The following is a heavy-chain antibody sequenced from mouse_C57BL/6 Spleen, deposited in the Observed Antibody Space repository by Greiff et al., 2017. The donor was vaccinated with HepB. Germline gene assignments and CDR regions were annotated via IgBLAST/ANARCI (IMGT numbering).Heavy chain of an antibody. Sequence: EVQVVESGPGLVKPSQSLSLTCSVTGYSITSGYYWNWIRQFPGNKLEWMGYISYDGSNNYNPSLKNRISITRDTSKNQFFLKLNSVTTEDTATYYCARADYYGPFDYWGQGTTLTVSS. CDR3: ARADYYGPFDY. CDR2: ISYDGSN. CDR1: GYSITSGYY. J-gene: IGHJ2*01. D-gene: IGHD1-1*01. V-gene: IGHV3-6*01.